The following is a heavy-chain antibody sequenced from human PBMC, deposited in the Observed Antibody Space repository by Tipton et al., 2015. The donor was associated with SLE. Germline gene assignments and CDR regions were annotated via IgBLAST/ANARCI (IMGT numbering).Heavy chain of an antibody. CDR3: ARTLFGVANYHYGLDV. J-gene: IGHJ6*02. CDR1: GYTFTSYY. D-gene: IGHD3-3*01. CDR2: INPSGGST. Sequence: QLVQSGAEVKKPGASVKVSCKASGYTFTSYYMHWVRQAPGQGLEWMGIINPSGGSTSYAQKFQGRVTMTRDTSTSTVYMELNSLRSEDTAVYFCARTLFGVANYHYGLDVWGQGTTVIVSS. V-gene: IGHV1-46*01.